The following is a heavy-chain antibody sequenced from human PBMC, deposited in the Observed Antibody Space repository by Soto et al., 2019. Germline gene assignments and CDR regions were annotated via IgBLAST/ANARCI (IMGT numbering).Heavy chain of an antibody. V-gene: IGHV3-21*01. Sequence: EVQLVESGGGLVKPGGSLRLSCAASGFTFSSYSMNWVRQAPGKGLEWVSSISSSSSYIYYADSVKGRFTISRDNAKNSLYLQMNSLRAEDTAVYYCARGESDFWGGYYRYYYYYYMDVWGKGTTVTVSS. CDR3: ARGESDFWGGYYRYYYYYYMDV. D-gene: IGHD3-3*01. J-gene: IGHJ6*03. CDR2: ISSSSSYI. CDR1: GFTFSSYS.